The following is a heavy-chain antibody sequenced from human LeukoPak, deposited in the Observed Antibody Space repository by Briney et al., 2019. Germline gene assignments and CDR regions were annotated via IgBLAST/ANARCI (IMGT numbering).Heavy chain of an antibody. CDR1: GFTFSAYA. CDR3: ASTPRQWLVNAHYVY. Sequence: GGSLRLSCTASGFTFSAYAMMWIRQAPGKGPEWVSAIRGGGTSEFYADSVKGRFRISRDNSKDTLFLQMNSLRAEDTAVYYCASTPRQWLVNAHYVYWGRGTLVTVSS. V-gene: IGHV3-23*01. D-gene: IGHD6-19*01. J-gene: IGHJ4*02. CDR2: IRGGGTSE.